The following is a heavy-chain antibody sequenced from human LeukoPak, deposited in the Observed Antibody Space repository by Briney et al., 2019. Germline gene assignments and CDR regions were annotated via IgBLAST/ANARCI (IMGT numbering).Heavy chain of an antibody. CDR1: GFTFSRHA. Sequence: PGGSLRLSCAASGFTFSRHAMHWVRQAPGQGLEWVAVITDDGTNKYHADSVKGRFTISRDSSKNTVYLQMNSLSTEDTAVYYCARDLRGWFSIDYWGQGTLVTVS. CDR2: ITDDGTNK. CDR3: ARDLRGWFSIDY. D-gene: IGHD6-19*01. V-gene: IGHV3-30-3*01. J-gene: IGHJ4*02.